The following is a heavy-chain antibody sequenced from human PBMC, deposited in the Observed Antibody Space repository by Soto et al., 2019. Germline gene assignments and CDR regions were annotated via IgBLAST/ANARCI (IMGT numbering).Heavy chain of an antibody. D-gene: IGHD3-10*01. CDR3: ARIYGSGFMDV. Sequence: QVQLQQWGAGPLKPSETLSLTCGVHGGSFSGYSWSWIRQPPGKGLEWSGEINDSGSTNYKPSLKSRVTISVDTSKNQFSLQLSSVTAADTAVYYCARIYGSGFMDVWGQGTTVAVSS. CDR2: INDSGST. V-gene: IGHV4-34*01. J-gene: IGHJ6*02. CDR1: GGSFSGYS.